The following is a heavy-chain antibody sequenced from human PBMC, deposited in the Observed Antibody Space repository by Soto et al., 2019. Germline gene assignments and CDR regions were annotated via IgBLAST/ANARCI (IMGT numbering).Heavy chain of an antibody. J-gene: IGHJ4*02. CDR1: GGTFSSYA. V-gene: IGHV1-69*13. D-gene: IGHD5-12*01. Sequence: ASVKVSCKASGGTFSSYAISWVRQAPGQGLEWMGGIIPIFGTANYAQKFQGRVTITADESTSTAYMELSSLRSEDTAVDYCAREGRWLQSNFDYWGQGTLVTVSS. CDR2: IIPIFGTA. CDR3: AREGRWLQSNFDY.